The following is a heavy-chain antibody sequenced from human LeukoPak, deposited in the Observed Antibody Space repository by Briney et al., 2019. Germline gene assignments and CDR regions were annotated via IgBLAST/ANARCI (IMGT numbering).Heavy chain of an antibody. J-gene: IGHJ4*02. Sequence: PGGSLRLSCAASGFTFSNAWMSWVRQAPGKGLERVGRIKSKTDGETSDYAAPVKGRFAISRDDSKNTLYLQMNSLKTEDTAVYYCTTGWSGGEDYWGQGTLVTVSS. CDR2: IKSKTDGETS. CDR3: TTGWSGGEDY. V-gene: IGHV3-15*01. D-gene: IGHD3-16*01. CDR1: GFTFSNAW.